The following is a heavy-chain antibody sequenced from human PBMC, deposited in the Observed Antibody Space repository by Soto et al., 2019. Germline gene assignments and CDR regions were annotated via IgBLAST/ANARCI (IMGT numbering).Heavy chain of an antibody. V-gene: IGHV3-7*03. CDR1: GFTFSRYW. Sequence: SLRLSCAASGFTFSRYWMSWVRQAPGKGLEWVANINQDGSEKYYVDSVKGRYTISRDNAKNTLYLQMNSLRAEDTAVYYCAKTVAVAPSGYYYAMDVWGQGTKVTVSS. D-gene: IGHD6-19*01. CDR2: INQDGSEK. CDR3: AKTVAVAPSGYYYAMDV. J-gene: IGHJ6*02.